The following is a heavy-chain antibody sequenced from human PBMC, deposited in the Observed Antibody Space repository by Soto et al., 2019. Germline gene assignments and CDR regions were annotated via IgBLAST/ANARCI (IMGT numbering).Heavy chain of an antibody. J-gene: IGHJ6*02. Sequence: EVQLVESGGGLVKPGGSLRLSCAASGFTFSSYSMNWVRQAPGKGLEWVSSISSSSSYIYYADSVKGRFTISRDNAKNSLYLQMNSLRAEDTAVYYCARDRGLNYDFWSGSGMDVWGQGTTVTVSS. D-gene: IGHD3-3*01. CDR3: ARDRGLNYDFWSGSGMDV. CDR1: GFTFSSYS. CDR2: ISSSSSYI. V-gene: IGHV3-21*01.